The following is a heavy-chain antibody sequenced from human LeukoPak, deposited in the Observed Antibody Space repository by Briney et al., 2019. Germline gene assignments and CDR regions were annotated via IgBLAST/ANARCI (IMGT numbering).Heavy chain of an antibody. Sequence: GGSLRLSRAASGFTFDDYGMSWVRQAPGKGLEWVSGINWNGGSTGYADSVKGRFTISRDNAKNSLYLQMNSLRAEDTALYYCARDGRYGSFDYWGQGTLVTVSS. J-gene: IGHJ4*02. CDR1: GFTFDDYG. CDR2: INWNGGST. D-gene: IGHD4-17*01. V-gene: IGHV3-20*04. CDR3: ARDGRYGSFDY.